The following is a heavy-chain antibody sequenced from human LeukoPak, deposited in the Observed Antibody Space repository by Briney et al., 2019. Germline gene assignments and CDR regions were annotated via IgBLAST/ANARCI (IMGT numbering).Heavy chain of an antibody. Sequence: PSETLSLTCTVSGDSITNYYWSWIRQPPGEGLEWIGYISYTGSTNYNPSLKSRVTISVDTSKNQFSLKLSSVTAADTAVYYCARAYYDSTHFDYWGQGTLVTVSS. CDR1: GDSITNYY. CDR2: ISYTGST. V-gene: IGHV4-59*01. D-gene: IGHD3-22*01. CDR3: ARAYYDSTHFDY. J-gene: IGHJ4*02.